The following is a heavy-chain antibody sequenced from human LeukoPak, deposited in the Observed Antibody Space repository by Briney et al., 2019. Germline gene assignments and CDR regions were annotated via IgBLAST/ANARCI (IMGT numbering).Heavy chain of an antibody. Sequence: PGGSLRLSCAASGFTFSSYAMSWVRQAPGEGLEWVSAISGSGGSTYYADSVKGRFTISRDNSKNTLYLQMNSLRAEDTAVYYCAKLDGSGSYSGYFDYWGQGTLVTVSS. CDR3: AKLDGSGSYSGYFDY. CDR2: ISGSGGST. V-gene: IGHV3-23*01. CDR1: GFTFSSYA. J-gene: IGHJ4*02. D-gene: IGHD3-10*01.